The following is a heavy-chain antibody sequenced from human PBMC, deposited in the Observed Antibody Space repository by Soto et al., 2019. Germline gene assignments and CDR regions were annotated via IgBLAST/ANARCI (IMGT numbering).Heavy chain of an antibody. CDR1: GGTFSSYA. CDR3: ARRGITIFGVVSPDYYGMDV. J-gene: IGHJ6*02. V-gene: IGHV1-69*13. Sequence: ASVKVSCKASGGTFSSYAISWVRQAPGQGLEWMGGIIPIFGTANYAQRFQGRVTITADESTSTVYMELSSLRSEDTAVYYCARRGITIFGVVSPDYYGMDVWGQGTTVTVSS. CDR2: IIPIFGTA. D-gene: IGHD3-3*01.